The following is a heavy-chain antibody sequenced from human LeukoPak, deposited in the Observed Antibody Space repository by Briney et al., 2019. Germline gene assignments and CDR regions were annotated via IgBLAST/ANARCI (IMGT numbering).Heavy chain of an antibody. V-gene: IGHV3-21*01. CDR1: GFTFSSYS. Sequence: GGSLRLSCAVSGFTFSSYSMNWVRQAPGKGLEWVSSITSSSSYIYYADSVKGRFTISRDNAKNSLYLQMNSLRAEDTAVYYCARDLTVTSTCWFDRWGQGTLVTVSS. CDR3: ARDLTVTSTCWFDR. CDR2: ITSSSSYI. J-gene: IGHJ5*02. D-gene: IGHD4-11*01.